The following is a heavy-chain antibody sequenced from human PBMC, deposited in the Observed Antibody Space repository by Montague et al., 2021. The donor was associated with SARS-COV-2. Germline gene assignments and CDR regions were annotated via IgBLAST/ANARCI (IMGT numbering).Heavy chain of an antibody. Sequence: CAISGDSVSSNTAAWNWIRQSPPRGLEWLGRTYYRSKWYNDYAVSVKSRISINADTSKNQFSLQLNSVTPEDTAVYYCARGISATNKWGQGTLVTVSS. CDR3: ARGISATNK. V-gene: IGHV6-1*01. D-gene: IGHD6-13*01. CDR2: TYYRSKWYN. J-gene: IGHJ4*02. CDR1: GDSVSSNTAA.